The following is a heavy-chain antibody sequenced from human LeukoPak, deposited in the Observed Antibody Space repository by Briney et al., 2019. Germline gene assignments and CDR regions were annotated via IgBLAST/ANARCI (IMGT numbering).Heavy chain of an antibody. V-gene: IGHV4-61*02. CDR3: ARGLYCGGDCYWFDY. CDR2: IYTSGST. Sequence: SQTLSLTSTVSGGSISSGSYYWSWIRQPAGKGLEWIGRIYTSGSTNYNPSLKSRVTIAVDTSKNQFSLKLSSVTAADTAVYYCARGLYCGGDCYWFDYWGQGTLVTVSS. D-gene: IGHD2-21*02. CDR1: GGSISSGSYY. J-gene: IGHJ4*02.